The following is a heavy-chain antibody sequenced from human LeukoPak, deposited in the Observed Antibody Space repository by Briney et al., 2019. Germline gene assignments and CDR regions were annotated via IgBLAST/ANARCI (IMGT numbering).Heavy chain of an antibody. Sequence: GGSLRLSCAASGFTFSAYDMNWVRQAPGKGLEWVSSISSTSAYIYYADSVKGRFTISRDNVDNVVYLQMNSLGAEDTAVYYCARVAVSGPTGWFDSWGQGTLVIVSS. CDR2: ISSTSAYI. D-gene: IGHD2-8*02. CDR1: GFTFSAYD. J-gene: IGHJ5*01. V-gene: IGHV3-21*01. CDR3: ARVAVSGPTGWFDS.